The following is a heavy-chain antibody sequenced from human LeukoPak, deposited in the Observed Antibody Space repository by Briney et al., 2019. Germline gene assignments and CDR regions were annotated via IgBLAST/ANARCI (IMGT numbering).Heavy chain of an antibody. V-gene: IGHV1-18*01. CDR2: ISAYNGNT. CDR3: ARYCYDSRTSWGWFDP. J-gene: IGHJ5*02. CDR1: GYTFTSYG. Sequence: ASVKVSCKASGYTFTSYGISWVRQAPGQGLEWMGWISAYNGNTNYAQKLQGRVTMTTDTSTSTAYMELRSLRSDDTAVYYCARYCYDSRTSWGWFDPWGQGTLVTVSS. D-gene: IGHD3-22*01.